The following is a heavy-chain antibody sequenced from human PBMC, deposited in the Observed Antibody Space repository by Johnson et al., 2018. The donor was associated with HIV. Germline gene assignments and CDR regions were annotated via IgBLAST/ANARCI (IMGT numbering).Heavy chain of an antibody. V-gene: IGHV3-20*04. CDR1: GFTVSSNY. CDR2: INWNGVST. J-gene: IGHJ3*02. CDR3: ARERISGNSGAGALDI. D-gene: IGHD4-23*01. Sequence: VQLVESGGGLVQPGGSLRLSCAASGFTVSSNYMSWVRQAPGKGLEWVSGINWNGVSTGYADSVKGRFTISRDNAKNSLYLKMTRLRVEDTALYYCARERISGNSGAGALDIWGQGTMVTVSS.